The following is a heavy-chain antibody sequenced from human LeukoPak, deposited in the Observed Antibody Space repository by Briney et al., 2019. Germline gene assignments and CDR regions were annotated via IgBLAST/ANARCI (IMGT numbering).Heavy chain of an antibody. CDR2: ISGSGGTT. Sequence: PGGSLRLSCAASGFTFSSYGMHWVRQAPGKGLEWVSVISGSGGTTYYADSVRGRFIISRDNSKKTLYLQMISLKVDDTAVYYCAKGAGDFFYFWGQGSLVTVSS. J-gene: IGHJ4*02. V-gene: IGHV3-23*01. CDR3: AKGAGDFFYF. CDR1: GFTFSSYG. D-gene: IGHD6-19*01.